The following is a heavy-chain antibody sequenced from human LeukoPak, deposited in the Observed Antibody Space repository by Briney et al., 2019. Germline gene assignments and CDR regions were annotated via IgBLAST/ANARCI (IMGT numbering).Heavy chain of an antibody. J-gene: IGHJ4*02. V-gene: IGHV3-23*01. CDR2: ISGSGGST. CDR1: GFTFSNYV. D-gene: IGHD3-3*01. Sequence: GGSLRLSCAASGFTFSNYVVSWVRQVPGKGLEWVSAISGSGGSTYYADSMEGRFTISRDNSKNTLYLQMNGLRAEDTAIYYCAKDSGYDFWSGNKDYWGQGTLVTVSS. CDR3: AKDSGYDFWSGNKDY.